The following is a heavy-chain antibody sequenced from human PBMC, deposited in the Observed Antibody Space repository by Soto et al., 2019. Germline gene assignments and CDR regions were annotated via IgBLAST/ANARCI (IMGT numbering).Heavy chain of an antibody. V-gene: IGHV4-34*01. CDR2: INHSGST. CDR1: GGSFSGYY. J-gene: IGHJ4*02. Sequence: SETLSLTCAVYGGSFSGYYWSWIRQPPGKGLEWIGEINHSGSTNYNPSLKSRVTISVDTSKNQFSLKLSSVTAADTAVYYCAREVGDTAMEYFDYWGQGTLVTVSS. CDR3: AREVGDTAMEYFDY. D-gene: IGHD5-18*01.